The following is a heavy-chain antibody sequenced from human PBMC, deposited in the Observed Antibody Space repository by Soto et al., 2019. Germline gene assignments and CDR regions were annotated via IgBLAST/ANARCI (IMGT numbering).Heavy chain of an antibody. Sequence: QVQLQQWGAGLLKPSETLSLTCAVYGGSFSGYYWSWIRQPPGKGLEWIGEINHSGSTNYNPSLKSRVTISVDTSKNQFSLKLSSVTAADTAVYYCARREAVAPLVSYGMDVWGQGTTVTVSS. CDR3: ARREAVAPLVSYGMDV. V-gene: IGHV4-34*01. CDR1: GGSFSGYY. D-gene: IGHD6-19*01. J-gene: IGHJ6*02. CDR2: INHSGST.